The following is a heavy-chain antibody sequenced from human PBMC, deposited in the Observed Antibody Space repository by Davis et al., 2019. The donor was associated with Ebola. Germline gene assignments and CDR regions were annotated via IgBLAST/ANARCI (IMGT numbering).Heavy chain of an antibody. V-gene: IGHV3-21*01. CDR1: GFTFSSYS. J-gene: IGHJ6*04. D-gene: IGHD3-10*02. CDR3: ARNVDYYYYGMDV. Sequence: GESLKISCAASGFTFSSYSMNWVRQAPGKGLEWVSSISSSSSYIYYADSVKGRFTISRDNAKNSLYLQMNSLRAEDTAVYYCARNVDYYYYGMDVWGKGTTVTVSS. CDR2: ISSSSSYI.